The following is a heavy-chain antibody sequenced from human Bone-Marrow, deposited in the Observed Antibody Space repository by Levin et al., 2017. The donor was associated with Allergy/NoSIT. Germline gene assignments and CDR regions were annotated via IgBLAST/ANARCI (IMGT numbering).Heavy chain of an antibody. D-gene: IGHD2-2*01. CDR1: GFTFSGSA. Sequence: GGSLRLSCTASGFTFSGSAMHWVRQASGIGLEWVGRIRSKANSYATAYAASVRGRFAISRDDSKNTAYLQMDSLKTEDTAVYYCTRRVPSTKWFDPWGQGTLVTVSS. CDR2: IRSKANSYAT. CDR3: TRRVPSTKWFDP. V-gene: IGHV3-73*01. J-gene: IGHJ5*02.